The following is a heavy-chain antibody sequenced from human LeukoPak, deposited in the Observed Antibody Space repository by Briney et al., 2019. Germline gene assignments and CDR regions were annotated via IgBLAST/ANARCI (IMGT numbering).Heavy chain of an antibody. J-gene: IGHJ4*02. CDR2: INPDGSST. CDR1: GFIFSSYW. V-gene: IGHV3-74*01. Sequence: GGSLRLSCAASGFIFSSYWIHWVRQAPGKGLVWVSRINPDGSSTTYADSVRGRFTISRDNAKNRLYLQMDSLRAEDTAVYYCARGKRAMVRGQQPFDYWGQGTLVTVSS. CDR3: ARGKRAMVRGQQPFDY. D-gene: IGHD3-10*01.